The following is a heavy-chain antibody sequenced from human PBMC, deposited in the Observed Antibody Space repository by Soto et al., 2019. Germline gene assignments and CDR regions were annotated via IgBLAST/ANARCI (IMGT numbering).Heavy chain of an antibody. D-gene: IGHD3-16*01. CDR1: GFTVSSNY. Sequence: EVQLVESGGGLVQAGGSLRLSCAASGFTVSSNYMTWVRQAPGKGLEWVSVIYSGGSTYYADSVKGRFTISRDNSKNTLYRQMNSLRAEDTAVYYCAREGGGYYYCAMDVWGQGTTVTVSS. CDR2: IYSGGST. J-gene: IGHJ6*02. CDR3: AREGGGYYYCAMDV. V-gene: IGHV3-66*01.